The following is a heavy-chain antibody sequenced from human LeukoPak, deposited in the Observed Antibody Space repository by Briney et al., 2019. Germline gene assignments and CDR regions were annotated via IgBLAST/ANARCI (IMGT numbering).Heavy chain of an antibody. J-gene: IGHJ5*02. CDR1: GDSIISSSYY. CDR3: ARGGAAAGTGSFAFDP. Sequence: PSETLSLTCSVSGDSIISSSYYWGWIRQPPGKGLEWIGSIYYSGSTYYNPSLKSRVTISVDKSKNQFSLKLSSVTAADTAVYYCARGGAAAGTGSFAFDPWGQGTLVTVSS. V-gene: IGHV4-39*07. CDR2: IYYSGST. D-gene: IGHD6-13*01.